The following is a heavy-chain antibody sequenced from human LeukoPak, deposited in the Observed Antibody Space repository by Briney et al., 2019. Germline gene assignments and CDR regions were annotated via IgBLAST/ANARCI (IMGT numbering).Heavy chain of an antibody. CDR2: IKTDGITT. J-gene: IGHJ3*02. V-gene: IGHV3-74*01. CDR1: GFTFTTSW. Sequence: PGGSLRLSCAASGFTFTTSWMHWFRQAPGKGLVWVSRIKTDGITTTYADSVKGRFTISRDNAKNMLYLQMNNLRAEDTAVYYCARDQYSSTWYRGAFDIWGQGTMVSVSS. D-gene: IGHD6-13*01. CDR3: ARDQYSSTWYRGAFDI.